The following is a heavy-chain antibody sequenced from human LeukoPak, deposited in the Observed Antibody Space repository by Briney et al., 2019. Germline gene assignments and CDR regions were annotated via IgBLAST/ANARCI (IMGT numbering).Heavy chain of an antibody. CDR3: ARGRAKYYDFWSGYYTRWFDP. D-gene: IGHD3-3*01. J-gene: IGHJ5*02. Sequence: PSETLSLTCTVSGGSISSYYWSWIRQPAGKGLEWIGRIYTSGSTNYNPSLKSRVTMSVDTSKNQFSLKLSSVTAADTAVYYCARGRAKYYDFWSGYYTRWFDPWGQGTLVTVSS. V-gene: IGHV4-4*07. CDR1: GGSISSYY. CDR2: IYTSGST.